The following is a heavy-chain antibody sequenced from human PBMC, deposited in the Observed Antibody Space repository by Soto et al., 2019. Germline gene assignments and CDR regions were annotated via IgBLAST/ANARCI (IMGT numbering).Heavy chain of an antibody. CDR2: IYYSGST. CDR1: GGSISSGGYC. V-gene: IGHV4-31*03. Sequence: SETLSLTCTVSGGSISSGGYCWSWIRQHPGKGLEWIGYIYYSGSTYYNPSLKSRVTISVDTSKNQFSLKLSSVTAADTAVYYCAKQGSGSWFEPWGQGTLVTVSS. CDR3: AKQGSGSWFEP. D-gene: IGHD3-10*01. J-gene: IGHJ5*02.